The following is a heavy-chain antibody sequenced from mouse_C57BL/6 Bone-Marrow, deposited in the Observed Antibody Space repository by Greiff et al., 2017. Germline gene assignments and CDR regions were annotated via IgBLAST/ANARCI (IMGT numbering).Heavy chain of an antibody. CDR3: ALYYGSSFYWYFDV. J-gene: IGHJ1*03. Sequence: VKLMESGAELARPGASVKLSCKASGYTFTSYGISWVKQRTGQGLEWIGEIYPRSGNTYYNEKFKGKATLTADKSSSTAYMELRSLTSGDSAVYFGALYYGSSFYWYFDVWGTGTTVTVSS. CDR2: IYPRSGNT. V-gene: IGHV1-81*01. D-gene: IGHD1-1*01. CDR1: GYTFTSYG.